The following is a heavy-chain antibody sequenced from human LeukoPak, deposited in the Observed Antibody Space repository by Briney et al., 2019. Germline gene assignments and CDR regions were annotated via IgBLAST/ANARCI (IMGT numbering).Heavy chain of an antibody. CDR2: IRYDGSNK. CDR1: GFTFSSYG. CDR3: AKDTQPAGLWDAFDI. V-gene: IGHV3-30*02. Sequence: PGGSLRLSCAASGFTFSSYGMHWVRQAPGKGLEWVAFIRYDGSNKYYADSVKGRFTISRDNAKNSLYLQMNSLRAEDMALYYCAKDTQPAGLWDAFDIWGQGTMVTVSS. J-gene: IGHJ3*02. D-gene: IGHD2-2*01.